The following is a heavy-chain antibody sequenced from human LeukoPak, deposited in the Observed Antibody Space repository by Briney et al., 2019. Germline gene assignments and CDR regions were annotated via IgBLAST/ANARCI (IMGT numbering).Heavy chain of an antibody. J-gene: IGHJ3*02. CDR1: GFTFSSYA. D-gene: IGHD6-19*01. V-gene: IGHV3-23*01. Sequence: PGGSLRLSCAASGFTFSSYAMSWVRQAPGKGLEWISAISGSGVSTYYADSGKGRFTISRDNSKNTLYLQMNSLRAEDTAVYYCAATGYSSGSDAFDIWGQGTMVTVSS. CDR3: AATGYSSGSDAFDI. CDR2: ISGSGVST.